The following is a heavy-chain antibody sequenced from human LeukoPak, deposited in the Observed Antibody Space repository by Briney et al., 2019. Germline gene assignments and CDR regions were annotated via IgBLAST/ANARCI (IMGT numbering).Heavy chain of an antibody. CDR1: GGSVSSGSYY. J-gene: IGHJ4*02. Sequence: PSETLSLTCTVSGGSVSSGSYYWSWIRQPPGKGLEWIGYIYYSGSANYNPSLKSRVTISVDTSKNQFSLKLSSVTAADTAVYYCARDLGSGWYYFDYWGQGTLVTVSS. CDR3: ARDLGSGWYYFDY. D-gene: IGHD6-19*01. CDR2: IYYSGSA. V-gene: IGHV4-61*01.